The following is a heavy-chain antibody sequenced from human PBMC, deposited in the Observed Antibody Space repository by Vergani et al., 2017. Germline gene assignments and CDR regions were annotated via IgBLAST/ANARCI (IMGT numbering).Heavy chain of an antibody. Sequence: VQLVESGGGVVQPGRSLRLSCAASGFTFSSYWMSWVRQAPGKGLEWVANIKQDGSEKYYADSVKGRFTISRDNSKNTLYLQMNSLRAEDTAVYYCARDGLYSYGYLSIFDYWGQGTLVTVSS. CDR2: IKQDGSEK. CDR3: ARDGLYSYGYLSIFDY. V-gene: IGHV3-7*01. D-gene: IGHD5-18*01. CDR1: GFTFSSYW. J-gene: IGHJ4*02.